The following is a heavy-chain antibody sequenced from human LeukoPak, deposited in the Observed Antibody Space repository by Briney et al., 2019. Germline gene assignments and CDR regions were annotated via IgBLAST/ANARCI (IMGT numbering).Heavy chain of an antibody. CDR3: GRDRSYGSFDY. CDR2: TGGST. D-gene: IGHD5-18*01. J-gene: IGHJ4*02. CDR1: GFTFNNYG. V-gene: IGHV3-20*04. Sequence: PGGSLRLSCAASGFTFNNYGMNWVRQVPGKGLEWVSGTGGSTGYADSVKGRFTISRDNAKNSLYLQMNNLRAEDTALYYCGRDRSYGSFDYWGQGTLVTASS.